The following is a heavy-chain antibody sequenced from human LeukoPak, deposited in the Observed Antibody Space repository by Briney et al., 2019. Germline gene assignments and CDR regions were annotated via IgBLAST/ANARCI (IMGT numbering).Heavy chain of an antibody. J-gene: IGHJ4*02. V-gene: IGHV3-23*01. CDR1: GFTFGDYA. CDR3: AKAPVTTCRGAYCYPFDY. Sequence: TGGSLRLSCTASGFTFGDYAMSWVRQAPGKGLEWVSAISDSGNTYHADSVKGRFTISRDSSKNTLFLQMNRLRPEDAAVYYCAKAPVTTCRGAYCYPFDYWGQGTLVTVSS. D-gene: IGHD2-21*01. CDR2: ISDSGNT.